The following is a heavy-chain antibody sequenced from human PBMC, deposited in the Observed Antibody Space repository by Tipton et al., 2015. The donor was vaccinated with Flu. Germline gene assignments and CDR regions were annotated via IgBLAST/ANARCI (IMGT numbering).Heavy chain of an antibody. CDR2: ISSGSTYT. Sequence: SLRLSCAASGFTLSSYWMSWVRQAPGKGLEWVASISSGSTYTYYADSVKGRFTIFRDNRKSSLYLHMNSLRAEDTAVYYCGRDAVSFSGVVISDWGQGTLLTVSS. V-gene: IGHV3-21*01. CDR3: GRDAVSFSGVVISD. J-gene: IGHJ4*02. D-gene: IGHD3-3*01. CDR1: GFTLSSYW.